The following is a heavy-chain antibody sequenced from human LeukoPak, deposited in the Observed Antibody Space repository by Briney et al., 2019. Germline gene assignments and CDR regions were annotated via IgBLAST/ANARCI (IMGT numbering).Heavy chain of an antibody. V-gene: IGHV3-74*01. J-gene: IGHJ6*02. CDR2: IISDGSST. Sequence: GGSLSLSCAASGFTFSSYWMHWVRHAPGEGLVWVSRIISDGSSTSYADSVKGRFTISRDNAKNTMYLQMNSLRAEDTAVYYCAREVNCGGDCDCYYGMDVWGQGTTVTVSS. CDR3: AREVNCGGDCDCYYGMDV. D-gene: IGHD2-21*02. CDR1: GFTFSSYW.